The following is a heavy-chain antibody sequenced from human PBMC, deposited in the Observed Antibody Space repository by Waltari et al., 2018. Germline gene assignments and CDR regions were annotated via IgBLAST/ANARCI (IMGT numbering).Heavy chain of an antibody. Sequence: QVQLQESGPGLVKPSETLSLTCTVSGGSISSYYWSWIRPPPGKGLEWIGYIYYSGSTNYNPSLKSRVTISVDTSKNQFSLKLSSVTAADTAVYYCARSEKRGYSGYDPGAHWGQGTLVTVSS. V-gene: IGHV4-59*01. CDR2: IYYSGST. CDR3: ARSEKRGYSGYDPGAH. D-gene: IGHD5-12*01. J-gene: IGHJ4*02. CDR1: GGSISSYY.